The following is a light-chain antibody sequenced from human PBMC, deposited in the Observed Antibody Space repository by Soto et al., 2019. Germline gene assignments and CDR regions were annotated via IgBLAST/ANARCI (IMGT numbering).Light chain of an antibody. CDR3: QQYGSSPWT. Sequence: EIVLTQSPGTLSLSPGERATLSCRASQSVSSSSLAWYQQKPGQAPRLLIYGASSRSTGIPDRLSGSGSGTDFTLTISRLEPEDFALYYCQQYGSSPWTFGQGTKVEIK. J-gene: IGKJ1*01. CDR1: QSVSSSS. V-gene: IGKV3-20*01. CDR2: GAS.